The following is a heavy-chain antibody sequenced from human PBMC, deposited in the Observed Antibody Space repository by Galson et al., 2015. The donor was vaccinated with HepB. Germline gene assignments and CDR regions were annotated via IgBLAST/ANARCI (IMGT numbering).Heavy chain of an antibody. CDR2: INTNTGNP. CDR3: ARGGYCSGGSCYSYWFDP. J-gene: IGHJ5*02. V-gene: IGHV7-4-1*02. D-gene: IGHD2-15*01. Sequence: SVKVSCKASGYTFTSYAMNWVRQAPGQGLEWMGWINTNTGNPTYAQGFTGRLVFSLDTSVSTAYLQISSLKAEDTAVYYCARGGYCSGGSCYSYWFDPWGQGTLVTVSS. CDR1: GYTFTSYA.